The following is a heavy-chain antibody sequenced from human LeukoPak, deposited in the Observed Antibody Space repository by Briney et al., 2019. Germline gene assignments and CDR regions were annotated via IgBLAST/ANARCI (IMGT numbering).Heavy chain of an antibody. CDR3: ARSRPTSDYDFWSGYYKVSWFDP. CDR2: IYYSGST. D-gene: IGHD3-3*01. Sequence: PSETLSLTCTVSGGSISSYYWGWIRQPPGKGLEWIGYIYYSGSTNYNPSLKSRVTMSVDTSKNQFSLKLSSVTAADTAVYYCARSRPTSDYDFWSGYYKVSWFDPWGQGTLVTVSS. CDR1: GGSISSYY. J-gene: IGHJ5*02. V-gene: IGHV4-59*12.